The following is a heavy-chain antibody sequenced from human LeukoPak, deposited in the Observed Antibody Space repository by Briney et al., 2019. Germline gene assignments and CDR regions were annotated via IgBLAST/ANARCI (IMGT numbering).Heavy chain of an antibody. D-gene: IGHD6-19*01. Sequence: GGSLRLSCAASGFTFRNNGMHWVRQAPGKGLKWVGLISYDGSKKYYADSVKGRFTISRANSKNTLYLQMNSLRVADTAVYYCAKAVASGRSFDCWGQGALVTVSS. J-gene: IGHJ4*02. CDR1: GFTFRNNG. CDR3: AKAVASGRSFDC. V-gene: IGHV3-30*18. CDR2: ISYDGSKK.